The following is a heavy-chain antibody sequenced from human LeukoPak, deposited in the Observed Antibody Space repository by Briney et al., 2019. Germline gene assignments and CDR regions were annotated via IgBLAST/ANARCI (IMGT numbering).Heavy chain of an antibody. CDR2: IRYDGSNK. CDR3: ARDVSGGIVATITWFDP. Sequence: PGGSLRLSCAAPGFTFSNYWMHWVRQAPGKGLEWVAFIRYDGSNKYYADSVKGRFTISRDNSKNSLYLQMNSLRAEDTAVYYCARDVSGGIVATITWFDPWGQGTLVTVSS. CDR1: GFTFSNYW. D-gene: IGHD5-12*01. V-gene: IGHV3-30*02. J-gene: IGHJ5*02.